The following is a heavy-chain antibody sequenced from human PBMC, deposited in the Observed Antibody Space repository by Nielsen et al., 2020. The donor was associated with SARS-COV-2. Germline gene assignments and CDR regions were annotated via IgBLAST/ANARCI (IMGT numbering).Heavy chain of an antibody. CDR3: ARDGVVVTAIDY. V-gene: IGHV3-23*01. CDR2: ISGSGGST. Sequence: GGSLRLSCAASGFTFSSYGMHWVRQAPGKGLEWVSAISGSGGSTYYADSVKGRFTISRDNSKNTLYLQMNSLRAEDTAVYYCARDGVVVTAIDYWGQGTLVTVSS. D-gene: IGHD2-21*02. J-gene: IGHJ4*02. CDR1: GFTFSSYG.